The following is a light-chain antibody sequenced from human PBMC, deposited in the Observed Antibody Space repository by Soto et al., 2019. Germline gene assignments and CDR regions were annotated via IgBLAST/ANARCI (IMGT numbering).Light chain of an antibody. CDR3: QKYNFAPFT. Sequence: DIQLTQSPSSLSASVGDRVTLICRASQDIRNYLSWYQQKPGTAPKLLVYAASTLQSGVPSRFSGSGSGTDFTLTINSPPPEDVATYFCQKYNFAPFTFGPGTKVEI. CDR2: AAS. V-gene: IGKV1-27*01. J-gene: IGKJ3*01. CDR1: QDIRNY.